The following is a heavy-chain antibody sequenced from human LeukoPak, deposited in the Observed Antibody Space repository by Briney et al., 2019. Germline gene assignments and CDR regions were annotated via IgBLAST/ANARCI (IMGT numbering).Heavy chain of an antibody. J-gene: IGHJ5*02. D-gene: IGHD2-15*01. CDR1: GGSISSYY. CDR3: ARSPRYCSGGSCYWFDP. V-gene: IGHV4-4*07. Sequence: SGTLCLTCTVSGGSISSYYWSWIRQPAGKGLEWIGRIYTSGSTNYNPSLKSRVTISVDKSKNQFSLKLSSVTAADTAVYYCARSPRYCSGGSCYWFDPWGQGTLVTVSS. CDR2: IYTSGST.